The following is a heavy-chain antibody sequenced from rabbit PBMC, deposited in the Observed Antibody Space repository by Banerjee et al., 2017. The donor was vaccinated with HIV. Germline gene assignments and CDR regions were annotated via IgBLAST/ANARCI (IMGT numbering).Heavy chain of an antibody. Sequence: QEQLVESGGGLVQPEGSLTLTCKASGFTLSSYWMWWVRQAPGKGLEWIACIGAGSSGTTYYASWAKGRFTISKASWTTVTLQMTSLTAADTATYFCARDLAGVIGWNFNLWGPGTLVTVS. J-gene: IGHJ4*01. V-gene: IGHV1S45*01. CDR1: GFTLSSYW. D-gene: IGHD4-1*01. CDR3: ARDLAGVIGWNFNL. CDR2: IGAGSSGTT.